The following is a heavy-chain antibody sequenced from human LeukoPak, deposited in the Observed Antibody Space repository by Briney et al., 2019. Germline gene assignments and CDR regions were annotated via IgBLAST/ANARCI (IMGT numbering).Heavy chain of an antibody. D-gene: IGHD3-16*02. CDR2: ISSSSSTI. Sequence: PGGSLRLSCAASGFTFSSYSMNWVRQAPGKGREWVSYISSSSSTIYYADSVKGRFTISRDNAKNSLYLQMNSLRDEDTAVYYCARCLLITFGGVIEPFDYWGQGTLVTVSS. CDR1: GFTFSSYS. J-gene: IGHJ4*02. CDR3: ARCLLITFGGVIEPFDY. V-gene: IGHV3-48*02.